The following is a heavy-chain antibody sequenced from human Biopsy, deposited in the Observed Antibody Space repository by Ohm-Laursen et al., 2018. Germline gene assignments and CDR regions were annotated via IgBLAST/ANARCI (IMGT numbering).Heavy chain of an antibody. CDR3: ARERDP. V-gene: IGHV1-2*02. CDR2: IDTINGGA. CDR1: GYTFTDYY. J-gene: IGHJ5*02. Sequence: SVKVSCKASGYTFTDYYVHWVRQAPGHGLEWMGWIDTINGGARYAQKFQGGVTMTRDTSISTAYMELSRLTSDDTAVYYCARERDPWGQGTLVTVSS.